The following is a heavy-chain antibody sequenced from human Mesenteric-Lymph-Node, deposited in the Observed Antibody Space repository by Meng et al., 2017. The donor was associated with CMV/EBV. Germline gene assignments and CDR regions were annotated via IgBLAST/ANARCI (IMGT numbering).Heavy chain of an antibody. CDR1: GGSVSSGRYY. V-gene: IGHV4-61*01. J-gene: IGHJ6*02. CDR3: ASVRTPDYYYGMDV. Sequence: SETLSLTCTVSGGSVSSGRYYWSWLRQPPGKGLEWIGYIYYSGSTNYNPSLKSRVTISVDTSKNQFSLKLSPVTAADADVYYCASVRTPDYYYGMDVWGQGTTVTVSS. CDR2: IYYSGST. D-gene: IGHD1-14*01.